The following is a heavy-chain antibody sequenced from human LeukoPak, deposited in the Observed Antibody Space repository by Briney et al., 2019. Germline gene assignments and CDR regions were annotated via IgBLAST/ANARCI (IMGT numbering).Heavy chain of an antibody. CDR2: INHSGST. CDR1: GGSFSGYY. J-gene: IGHJ4*02. D-gene: IGHD4-17*01. V-gene: IGHV4-34*01. Sequence: PSETLSLTCAVYGGSFSGYYWSWIRQPPGKGLEWIGEINHSGSTNYDPSLKSRVTISVDTSKNQFSLKLSTVTAADTAVYYCALSTTTVTTRTLDYWGQGALVIVSS. CDR3: ALSTTTVTTRTLDY.